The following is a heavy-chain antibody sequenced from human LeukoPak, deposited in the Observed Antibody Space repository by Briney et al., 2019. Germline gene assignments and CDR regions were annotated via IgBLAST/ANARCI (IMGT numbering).Heavy chain of an antibody. J-gene: IGHJ6*02. Sequence: GAPLQISRQGSGSTFTSYWIGWVRQLPGKGLELMGILYPGDSATTYSPSFQGQATISANKSNSPAYLQWSSLNASDTAMYYFARHSYCSSTSCYVDVWGQGTTVTVSS. CDR3: ARHSYCSSTSCYVDV. V-gene: IGHV5-51*01. D-gene: IGHD2-2*01. CDR2: LYPGDSAT. CDR1: GSTFTSYW.